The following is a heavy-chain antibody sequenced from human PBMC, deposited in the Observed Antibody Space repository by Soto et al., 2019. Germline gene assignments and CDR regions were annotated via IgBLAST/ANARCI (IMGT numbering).Heavy chain of an antibody. Sequence: QITLKESGPTLLKPTQTLTLTCTFSGFSLSTNGVGVGWIRQSPGKAPEWLTLIYWDDDKRYSPSLKSRLTTTKDTSKNPVVLTMTPMGPVDTATYYCTHGRVDTVLATEYWGQGILVTVSS. CDR3: THGRVDTVLATEY. D-gene: IGHD5-18*01. CDR1: GFSLSTNGVG. CDR2: IYWDDDK. V-gene: IGHV2-5*02. J-gene: IGHJ4*02.